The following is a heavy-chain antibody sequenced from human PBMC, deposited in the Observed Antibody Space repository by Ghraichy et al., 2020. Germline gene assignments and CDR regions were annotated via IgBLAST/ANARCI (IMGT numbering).Heavy chain of an antibody. CDR1: GGSISSGDYY. J-gene: IGHJ3*02. CDR2: IYYSGST. V-gene: IGHV4-30-4*01. Sequence: SQTLSLTCTVSGGSISSGDYYWSWIRQPPGKGLEWIGYIYYSGSTYYNPSLKSRVTISVDTSKNQFSLKLSSVTAADTAVYYCARVEQEYYYDSSGLKGEADAFDIWGQGTMVTVSS. D-gene: IGHD3-22*01. CDR3: ARVEQEYYYDSSGLKGEADAFDI.